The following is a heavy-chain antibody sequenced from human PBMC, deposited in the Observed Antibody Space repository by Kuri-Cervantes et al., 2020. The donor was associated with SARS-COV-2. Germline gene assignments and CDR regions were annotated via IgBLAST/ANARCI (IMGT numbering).Heavy chain of an antibody. J-gene: IGHJ5*02. D-gene: IGHD2-2*01. V-gene: IGHV1-69*05. Sequence: SVQVSCKASCGTFISYAISWVRQAPGQGLEWMGGIIPIFGTANYAQKFQGRVTITTDESTSTAYMELSSLRSEDTAVYYCAREGCSSTSCYSAWFDPWGQGTLVTVSS. CDR2: IIPIFGTA. CDR3: AREGCSSTSCYSAWFDP. CDR1: CGTFISYA.